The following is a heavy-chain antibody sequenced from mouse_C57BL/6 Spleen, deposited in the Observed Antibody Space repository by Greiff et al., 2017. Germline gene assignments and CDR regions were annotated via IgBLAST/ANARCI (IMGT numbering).Heavy chain of an antibody. D-gene: IGHD2-4*01. CDR3: AKIYDYDLAWFAY. CDR2: IDPANGNT. V-gene: IGHV14-3*01. Sequence: VQLKESVAELVRPGASVKLSCTASGFNIKNTYMHWVKQRPEQGLEWIGRIDPANGNTKYAPKFQGKATITADTSSNTAYLQLSSLTSEDTAIYYCAKIYDYDLAWFAYWGQGTLVTVSA. CDR1: GFNIKNTY. J-gene: IGHJ3*01.